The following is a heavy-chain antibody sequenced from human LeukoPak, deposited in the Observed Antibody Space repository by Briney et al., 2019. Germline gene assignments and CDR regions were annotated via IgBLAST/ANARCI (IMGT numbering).Heavy chain of an antibody. Sequence: GGSLRLSCAASRFTFSSYSMNWVRQAPGKGLEWVSSISSSGAYICYADSVKGRFTISRDNGKNSLYLQMNSLRDEDTAVYYCVRGTEYDILSGKNFGQYYFDYWGQGTLVTVSS. J-gene: IGHJ4*02. CDR1: RFTFSSYS. V-gene: IGHV3-21*01. CDR2: ISSSGAYI. D-gene: IGHD3-9*01. CDR3: VRGTEYDILSGKNFGQYYFDY.